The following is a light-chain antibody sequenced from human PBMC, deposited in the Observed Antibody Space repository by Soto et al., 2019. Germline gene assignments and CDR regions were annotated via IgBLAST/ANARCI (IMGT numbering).Light chain of an antibody. V-gene: IGLV1-40*01. CDR1: SSNIGAGYD. J-gene: IGLJ1*01. CDR2: GNS. Sequence: QLVLTQPPSVSGAPGQRVTISCTGSSSNIGAGYDVHWYQQLPGTAPKLLIYGNSNRSSGVPDRFSGSKSGTSASLAITGLQAEDEADYYCQSYDSSLSTDVFGTGTKVTVL. CDR3: QSYDSSLSTDV.